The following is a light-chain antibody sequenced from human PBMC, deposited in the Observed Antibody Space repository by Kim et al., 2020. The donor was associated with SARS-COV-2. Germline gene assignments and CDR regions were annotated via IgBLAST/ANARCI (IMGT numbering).Light chain of an antibody. CDR3: QAWDSSTSGVV. CDR1: NFASKH. Sequence: TATLTCRVNNFASKHLLCYPQQPGRAPVTVISRHSNRPPGSPGPFSGSHSGDPAHLTISRAPAADGADYYCQAWDSSTSGVVFGGGTQLTVL. CDR2: RHS. J-gene: IGLJ2*01. V-gene: IGLV3-9*01.